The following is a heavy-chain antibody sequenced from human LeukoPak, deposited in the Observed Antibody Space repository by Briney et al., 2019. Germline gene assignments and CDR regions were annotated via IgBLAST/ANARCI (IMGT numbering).Heavy chain of an antibody. V-gene: IGHV3-7*01. CDR3: ARGRYGGNSYYFDY. Sequence: GGSLRLSCAASGFTFSNYWMSWVRQAPGKGLEWVANIRQRGSDKYYVDSVKGRFTISRDSAENSLYLQVNSLRAEDTAVYYCARGRYGGNSYYFDYWGQGTLVTVSS. J-gene: IGHJ4*02. D-gene: IGHD4-23*01. CDR2: IRQRGSDK. CDR1: GFTFSNYW.